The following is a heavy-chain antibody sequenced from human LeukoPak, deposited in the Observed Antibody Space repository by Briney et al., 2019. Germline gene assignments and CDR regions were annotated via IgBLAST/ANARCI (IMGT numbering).Heavy chain of an antibody. Sequence: GGSLRLSCAASGFTFSSYAMSWVRQAPGKGLERVAVISYDGSNKYYADSVKGRFTISRDNSKNTLYLQMNSLRAEDTAVYYCARDTVGATHQRGETVDYWGQGTLVTVSS. J-gene: IGHJ4*02. CDR2: ISYDGSNK. V-gene: IGHV3-30-3*01. D-gene: IGHD1-26*01. CDR1: GFTFSSYA. CDR3: ARDTVGATHQRGETVDY.